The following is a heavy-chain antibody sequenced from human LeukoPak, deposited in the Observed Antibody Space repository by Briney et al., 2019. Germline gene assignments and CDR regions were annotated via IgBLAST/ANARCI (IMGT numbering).Heavy chain of an antibody. CDR1: GYTFTSYD. CDR3: ARVGSSTSYYYYMDV. CDR2: MNPNSGNT. V-gene: IGHV1-8*03. J-gene: IGHJ6*03. D-gene: IGHD2-2*01. Sequence: ASVKVSCKASGYTFTSYDINWVRQATGQGLEWMGWMNPNSGNTGYAQKFQGRVTITRNTSISTAYMELSSLRSKDTAVYYCARVGSSTSYYYYMDVWGKGTTVTVSS.